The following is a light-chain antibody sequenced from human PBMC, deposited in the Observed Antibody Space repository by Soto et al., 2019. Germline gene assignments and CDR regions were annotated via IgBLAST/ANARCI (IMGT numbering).Light chain of an antibody. V-gene: IGKV3-15*01. CDR3: QQYSSWYT. CDR1: QSIDTN. Sequence: EIVMTQSPATLSVSPGDRATLSCRASQSIDTNIAWHQRKPGQAHRLLLYGASIRGVGVPARFSGSGSGTEFTLTISRLQYEDLAFYYCQQYSSWYTFGQGTKLEIK. J-gene: IGKJ2*01. CDR2: GAS.